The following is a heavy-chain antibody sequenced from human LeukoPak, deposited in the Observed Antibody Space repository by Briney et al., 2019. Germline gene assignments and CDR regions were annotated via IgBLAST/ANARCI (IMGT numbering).Heavy chain of an antibody. Sequence: PGGSLRLSCAASGFTFSTYAMSWVRQAPGKGLEWVSGISGSGGSTYYADSVKGRFTISRDKSKNTLYVQMNSLRAEDTAVYYRASSFTVATKKNNFDYWGQGTLVTVSS. D-gene: IGHD4-17*01. CDR3: ASSFTVATKKNNFDY. CDR2: ISGSGGST. V-gene: IGHV3-23*01. J-gene: IGHJ4*02. CDR1: GFTFSTYA.